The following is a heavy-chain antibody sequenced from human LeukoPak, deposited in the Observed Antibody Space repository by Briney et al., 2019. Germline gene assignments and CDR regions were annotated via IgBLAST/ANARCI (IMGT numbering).Heavy chain of an antibody. V-gene: IGHV4-4*09. CDR1: GGSISSYY. Sequence: SETLSLTCTVSGGSISSYYWSWIRQPPGKGLEWIGYIYTSGSTNYNPSLKSRVTISVDTSKNQFSLKLSSVTAADTAVYYCAILLRDAFDIWGQGTMVTVSS. CDR3: AILLRDAFDI. J-gene: IGHJ3*02. CDR2: IYTSGST.